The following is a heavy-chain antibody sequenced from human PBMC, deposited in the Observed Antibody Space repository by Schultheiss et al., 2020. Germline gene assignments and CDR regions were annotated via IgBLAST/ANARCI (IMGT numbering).Heavy chain of an antibody. J-gene: IGHJ1*01. CDR2: ISGSGGST. Sequence: GESLKISCAASGFTFSSYAMSWVRQAPGKGLEWVSAISGSGGSTYYADSVKGRFTISRDNSKNTLYLQMNSLRAEDTAVYYCANSAERYYDILTGYYWVYWGQGTLVTVYS. D-gene: IGHD3-9*01. V-gene: IGHV3-23*01. CDR3: ANSAERYYDILTGYYWVY. CDR1: GFTFSSYA.